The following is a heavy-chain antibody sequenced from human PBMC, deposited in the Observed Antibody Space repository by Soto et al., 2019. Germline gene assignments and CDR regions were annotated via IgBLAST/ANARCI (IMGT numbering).Heavy chain of an antibody. D-gene: IGHD3-3*01. CDR1: GGSISSYY. Sequence: PSETLSLTCTVSGGSISSYYWSWIRQPPGKGLEWIGYIYYSGSTNYNPSLKSRVTISVDTSKNQFSLKLSSVTAADTAVYYCARVRFLEWPTYYYYGMDVWGQGTTVTVS. CDR2: IYYSGST. CDR3: ARVRFLEWPTYYYYGMDV. J-gene: IGHJ6*02. V-gene: IGHV4-59*01.